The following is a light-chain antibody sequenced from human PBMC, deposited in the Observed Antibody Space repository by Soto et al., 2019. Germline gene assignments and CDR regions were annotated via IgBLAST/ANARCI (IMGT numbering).Light chain of an antibody. CDR1: QSVSSSY. Sequence: EIVLTQSPGTLSLSXGERATLSCRASQSVSSSYLAWYQQKPGQAPRLLIYGASSRATGIPDRFSGSGSGTDFTLTISRLEPEDFAVYYCQQYGSSPVTFGQGTKVEIK. CDR3: QQYGSSPVT. J-gene: IGKJ1*01. CDR2: GAS. V-gene: IGKV3-20*01.